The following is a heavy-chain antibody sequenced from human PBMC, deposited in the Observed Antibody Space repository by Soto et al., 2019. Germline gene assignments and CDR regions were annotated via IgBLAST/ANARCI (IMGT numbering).Heavy chain of an antibody. CDR2: IYYSGST. CDR1: GGSISSGDYY. Sequence: SETLSLTCTVSGGSISSGDYYWSWIRQPPGKDLEWIGYIYYSGSTYYNPSLKSRVTISVDTSKNQFSLELSSVTAADTAVFYCARVFYDYVWGSYNFGSWGQGSLVTVSS. J-gene: IGHJ4*02. V-gene: IGHV4-30-4*01. CDR3: ARVFYDYVWGSYNFGS. D-gene: IGHD3-16*01.